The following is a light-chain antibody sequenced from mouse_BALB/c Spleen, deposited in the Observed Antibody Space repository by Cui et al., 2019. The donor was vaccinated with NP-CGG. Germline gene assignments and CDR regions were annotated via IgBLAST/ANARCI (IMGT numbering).Light chain of an antibody. J-gene: IGLJ1*01. CDR1: TGAVTTSNY. CDR3: ALWYSNHWV. Sequence: HAVFTQESDLTTSPGETVTLTCRSSTGAVTTSNYANWVQEKPDHLFTGLIGGTNNRAPGVPARFSGSLIGDKAALTITGAQTEDEAIYFCALWYSNHWVFGGGTKLTVL. CDR2: GTN. V-gene: IGLV1*01.